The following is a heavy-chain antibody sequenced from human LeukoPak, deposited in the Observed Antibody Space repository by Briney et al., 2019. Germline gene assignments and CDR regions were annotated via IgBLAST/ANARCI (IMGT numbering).Heavy chain of an antibody. CDR3: ARVPPYSSRLADAFDI. D-gene: IGHD6-13*01. CDR1: GFTFSSYS. V-gene: IGHV3-21*01. CDR2: ISSSSSYI. Sequence: PGGSLRLSCAASGFTFSSYSMNWVRQAPGKGLEWVSSISSSSSYIYYADSVKGRFTISRDNAKNSLYLQMNSLRAEDTAVYYCARVPPYSSRLADAFDIWGQGTMVTVSS. J-gene: IGHJ3*02.